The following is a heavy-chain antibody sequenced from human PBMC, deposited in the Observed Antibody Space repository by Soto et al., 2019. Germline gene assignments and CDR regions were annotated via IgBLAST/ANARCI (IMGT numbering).Heavy chain of an antibody. V-gene: IGHV1-69*04. CDR1: GGTFSSFV. CDR2: IIPSIGII. D-gene: IGHD3-22*01. Sequence: SVNVSCKASGGTFSSFVISWVRQAPGQGLEWMGRIIPSIGIINYAQKFQGRVTITADTSTSTAYMELSSLRSDDTAVYYCAREGDMKFHSDSSDEPGYWGQGTLVTVSS. J-gene: IGHJ4*02. CDR3: AREGDMKFHSDSSDEPGY.